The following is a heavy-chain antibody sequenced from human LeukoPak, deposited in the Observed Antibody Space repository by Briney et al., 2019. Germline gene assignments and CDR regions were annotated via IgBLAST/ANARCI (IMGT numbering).Heavy chain of an antibody. CDR3: ARGGDTAMVKDDY. Sequence: SVEVSCKASGGTFSSYAISWVRQAPGQGLEWIGRIIPILGIANYAQKFQGRVTITADKSTSTAYMELSSLRSEDTAVYYCARGGDTAMVKDDYWGQGTLVTVSS. CDR2: IIPILGIA. J-gene: IGHJ4*02. V-gene: IGHV1-69*04. CDR1: GGTFSSYA. D-gene: IGHD5-18*01.